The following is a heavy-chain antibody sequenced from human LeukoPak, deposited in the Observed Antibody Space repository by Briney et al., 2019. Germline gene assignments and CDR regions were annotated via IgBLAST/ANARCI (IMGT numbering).Heavy chain of an antibody. V-gene: IGHV4-38-2*02. CDR2: IYHSGST. CDR1: GYSISSGYY. Sequence: SETLSLTCTVSGYSISSGYYWGWIRQPPGKGLEWIGSIYHSGSTYYNPSLKSRVTISVDTSKNQFSLKLSSVTAADTAVYYCARRRDSLGLQWGTFDYWGQGTLVTVSS. J-gene: IGHJ4*02. D-gene: IGHD3-16*01. CDR3: ARRRDSLGLQWGTFDY.